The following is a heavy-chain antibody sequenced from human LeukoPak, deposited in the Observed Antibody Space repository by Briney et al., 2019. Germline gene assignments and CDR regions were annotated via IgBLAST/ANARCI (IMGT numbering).Heavy chain of an antibody. CDR3: ARVTDDSSGYYPSQYYYMDV. CDR1: GGSFSGDF. CDR2: INHGGST. V-gene: IGHV4-34*01. J-gene: IGHJ6*03. D-gene: IGHD3-22*01. Sequence: SETLSLTCAVYGGSFSGDFWSWIRQSPGKGLEWIGEINHGGSTTYNPSLKSRVTISVDTSKNQFSLKLSSVTAADTAVYYCARVTDDSSGYYPSQYYYMDVWGKGTTVTVSS.